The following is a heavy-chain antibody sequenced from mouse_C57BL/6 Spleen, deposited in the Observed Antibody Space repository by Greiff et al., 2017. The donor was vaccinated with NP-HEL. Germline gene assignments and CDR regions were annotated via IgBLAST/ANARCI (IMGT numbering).Heavy chain of an antibody. J-gene: IGHJ4*01. CDR1: GYTFTSYW. Sequence: VQLQQPGAELVKPGASVKLSCKASGYTFTSYWMQWVKQRPGQGLEWIGEIDPSDSYTNYNQKFKGKATLTVDTSSSTAYMQLSSLTSEDSAVYYFARIARDYWGQGTSVTVSS. CDR3: ARIARDY. CDR2: IDPSDSYT. V-gene: IGHV1-50*01.